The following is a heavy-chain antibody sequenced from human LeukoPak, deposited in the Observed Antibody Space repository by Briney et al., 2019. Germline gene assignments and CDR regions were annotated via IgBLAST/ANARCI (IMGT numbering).Heavy chain of an antibody. CDR1: GFTFSGSA. CDR2: IRSKANNYAT. CDR3: TTQYSNGPPGY. J-gene: IGHJ4*02. V-gene: IGHV3-73*01. D-gene: IGHD6-19*01. Sequence: GGPLRLSCAASGFTFSGSAMHWVRQASGKGLEWVGRIRSKANNYATVYAASVKDRFTISRDDSRNTAYLQMNSLKTEDTAVYYCTTQYSNGPPGYWGQGTLVTVSS.